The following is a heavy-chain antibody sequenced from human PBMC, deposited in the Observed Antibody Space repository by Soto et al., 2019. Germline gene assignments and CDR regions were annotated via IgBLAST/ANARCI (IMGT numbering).Heavy chain of an antibody. D-gene: IGHD2-21*01. Sequence: GSLRLSCAASGFTFSSNWMHWVRRVPGRGLVWVSRINTDGSTTNYVDSVEGRFTISRDNAKNTLYLQMNSLRVEDTAVYYCARDGEGFWGQGTLVTVSS. CDR3: ARDGEGF. J-gene: IGHJ4*02. CDR2: INTDGSTT. CDR1: GFTFSSNW. V-gene: IGHV3-74*01.